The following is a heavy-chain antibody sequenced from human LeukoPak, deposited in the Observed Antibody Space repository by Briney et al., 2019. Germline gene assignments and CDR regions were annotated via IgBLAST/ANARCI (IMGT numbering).Heavy chain of an antibody. CDR1: GFTFSSYE. CDR2: IYSGGST. D-gene: IGHD5-18*01. CDR3: ARGDTASFDY. Sequence: GGSLRLSCAASGFTFSSYEMNWVRQAPGKGLEWVSVIYSGGSTYYADSVKGRFTISRDNSKDTLYLQMNSLRAEDTAVYYCARGDTASFDYWGQGTLVTVSS. J-gene: IGHJ4*02. V-gene: IGHV3-53*01.